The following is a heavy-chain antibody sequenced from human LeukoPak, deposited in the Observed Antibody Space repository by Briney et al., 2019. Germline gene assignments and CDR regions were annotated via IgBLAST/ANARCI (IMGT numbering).Heavy chain of an antibody. Sequence: PSETLSLTCAVYGGSFSGYYWSWIRQPPGKGLEWIGEINHSGSTNYNPSLKSRVTISVDTSKNQFSLKLSSVTAADTAVYYCARGRAVVVPAATRGYYYYMDVWGKGTTVTVSS. J-gene: IGHJ6*03. CDR3: ARGRAVVVPAATRGYYYYMDV. CDR2: INHSGST. D-gene: IGHD2-2*01. CDR1: GGSFSGYY. V-gene: IGHV4-34*01.